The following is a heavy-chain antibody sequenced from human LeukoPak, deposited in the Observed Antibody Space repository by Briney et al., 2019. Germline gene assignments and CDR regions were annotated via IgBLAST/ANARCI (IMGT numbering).Heavy chain of an antibody. D-gene: IGHD3-22*01. CDR1: GGSISSGGYY. CDR2: IYHSGST. Sequence: SETLSLTCTVSGGSISSGGYYWSWIRQPPGKGPEWIGYIYHSGSTYYNPSLKSRVTISVDRSKNQFSLKLSSVTAADTAVYYCARLHYYDSSGYYPSGDYWGQGTLVTVSS. J-gene: IGHJ4*02. CDR3: ARLHYYDSSGYYPSGDY. V-gene: IGHV4-30-2*01.